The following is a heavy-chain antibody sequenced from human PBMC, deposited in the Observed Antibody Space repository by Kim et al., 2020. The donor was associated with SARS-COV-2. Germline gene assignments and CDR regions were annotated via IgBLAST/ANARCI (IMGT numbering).Heavy chain of an antibody. V-gene: IGHV7-4-1*02. CDR2: IDTNNGNP. CDR1: GYTFTKYA. Sequence: ASVKVSCKAFGYTFTKYAINWVRQAPGQGLDWMGWIDTNNGNPTHAQGFTGRFVFSFDTSVSTAYLQISGLKPEDTAIYFCARGDPRDYWGQGTLVTVSS. J-gene: IGHJ4*02. CDR3: ARGDPRDY.